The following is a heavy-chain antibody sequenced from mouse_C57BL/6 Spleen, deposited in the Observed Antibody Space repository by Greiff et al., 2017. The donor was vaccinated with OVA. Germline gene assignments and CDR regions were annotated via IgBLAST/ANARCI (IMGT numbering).Heavy chain of an antibody. CDR3: ARGSMVTSPNYFAMDY. CDR1: GFTFSSYV. D-gene: IGHD2-2*01. J-gene: IGHJ4*01. Sequence: EVKLVESGGGLVKPGGSLKLSCAASGFTFSSYVMSWVRQTPEKRLEWVATISDGGSYTYYPDNVKGRFTISRDNAKNNLYLQMSHLTSEDTAMYYCARGSMVTSPNYFAMDYWGQGTSVTVSS. CDR2: ISDGGSYT. V-gene: IGHV5-4*03.